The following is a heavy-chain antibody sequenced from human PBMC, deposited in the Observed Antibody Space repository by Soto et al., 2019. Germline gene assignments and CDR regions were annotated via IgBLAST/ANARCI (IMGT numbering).Heavy chain of an antibody. CDR2: RKPGSGDT. J-gene: IGHJ5*02. D-gene: IGHD3-10*01. V-gene: IGHV1-8*01. CDR1: GYRPAHNY. CDR3: ARRETCGSLNWFDP. Sequence: GLPVEVRCQASGYRPAHNYVCWARQATRQGREWMGWRKPGSGDTADPQRIQGTVTMTRNIAIATAYIELSSLRSDDTAIYYSARRETCGSLNWFDPWGEGILVT.